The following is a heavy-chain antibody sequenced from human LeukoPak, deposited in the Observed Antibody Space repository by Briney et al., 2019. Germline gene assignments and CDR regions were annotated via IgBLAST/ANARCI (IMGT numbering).Heavy chain of an antibody. Sequence: PGGSLRLSCVASGFTFSDYYMSWIRQAPGKGLEWISYISSSGTTIYYTDSVKGRLTISRDNAKNSLYLQMNSLRAEDTALYYCANSYYGSGSYYKNWGQGTLVTVSS. J-gene: IGHJ4*02. CDR2: ISSSGTTI. CDR3: ANSYYGSGSYYKN. D-gene: IGHD3-10*01. V-gene: IGHV3-11*01. CDR1: GFTFSDYY.